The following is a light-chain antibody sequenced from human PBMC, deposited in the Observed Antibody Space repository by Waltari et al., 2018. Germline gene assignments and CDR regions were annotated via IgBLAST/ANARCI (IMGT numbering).Light chain of an antibody. CDR2: DNI. V-gene: IGLV1-40*01. Sequence: QPVLPQPPSVSGAPGQRITISCPGNSSNIGAVFDVHWFQQLPGKAPKPLIYDNILRPSGVPDRFSGSKSDTSASLVITGLQAEDEAYYYCQSYDTDWGVFGGGTKLTVL. J-gene: IGLJ2*01. CDR3: QSYDTDWGV. CDR1: SSNIGAVFD.